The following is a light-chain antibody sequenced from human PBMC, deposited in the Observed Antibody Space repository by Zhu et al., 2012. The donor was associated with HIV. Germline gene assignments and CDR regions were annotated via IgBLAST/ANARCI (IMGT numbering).Light chain of an antibody. Sequence: DIRLTQSPSYLSAFTGDRVTINCRASQGISHYLAWYQQKPGKAPNLLIYEASRSQSGVPSRFSGSGSGTQFTLTISSLQPEDFGTYYCQQLNSYPITFGQGTRLEI. CDR3: QQLNSYPIT. CDR2: EAS. J-gene: IGKJ5*01. CDR1: QGISHY. V-gene: IGKV1-9*01.